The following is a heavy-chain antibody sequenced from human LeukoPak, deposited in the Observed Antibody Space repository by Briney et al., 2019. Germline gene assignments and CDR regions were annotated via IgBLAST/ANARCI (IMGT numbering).Heavy chain of an antibody. Sequence: GSPRLSCAASGCSFSSHWMNWVRQAPGKGLGWVSRIASDGSSTTYADSVKGRFSISRDNAKNTLYLQMNSLRVEDTAVYYCARGRPHGNDYWGQGTLVTVSS. CDR3: ARGRPHGNDY. D-gene: IGHD4-23*01. CDR1: GCSFSSHW. CDR2: IASDGSST. J-gene: IGHJ4*02. V-gene: IGHV3-74*01.